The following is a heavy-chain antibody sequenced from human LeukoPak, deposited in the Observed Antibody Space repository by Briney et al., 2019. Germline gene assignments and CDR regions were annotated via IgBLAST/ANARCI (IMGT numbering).Heavy chain of an antibody. CDR3: ARAPGGIMVSLLRKYYFDY. J-gene: IGHJ4*02. CDR2: MNPNSGNT. V-gene: IGHV1-8*01. D-gene: IGHD2-8*01. Sequence: ASVKVSCKASGYTFTSYDINWVRQATGQGLEWMGWMNPNSGNTGYAQKLQGRVTMTRNTSISTAYMELSSLRSEDTAVYYCARAPGGIMVSLLRKYYFDYWGQGTLVTVSS. CDR1: GYTFTSYD.